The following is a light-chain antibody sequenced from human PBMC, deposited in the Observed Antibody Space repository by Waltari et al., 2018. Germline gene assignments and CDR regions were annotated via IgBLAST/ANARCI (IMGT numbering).Light chain of an antibody. V-gene: IGLV2-14*01. Sequence: QSALTQPASVSGSPGQSITISCTGTSSDVGTYNYVSWYQHHPGKAPKLVIYGVTNRPSGVSNRFSGSKSGNTASLTISGLQAEYEADYHCTSCTTSATWVFGGGTKLTVL. J-gene: IGLJ3*02. CDR1: SSDVGTYNY. CDR2: GVT. CDR3: TSCTTSATWV.